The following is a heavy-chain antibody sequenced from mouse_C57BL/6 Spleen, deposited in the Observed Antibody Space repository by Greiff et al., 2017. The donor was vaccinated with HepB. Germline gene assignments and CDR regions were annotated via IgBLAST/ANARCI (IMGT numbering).Heavy chain of an antibody. CDR3: ARDLNYVGYFDV. D-gene: IGHD1-1*01. V-gene: IGHV5-4*01. Sequence: EVQGVESGGGLVKPGGSLKLSCAASGFTFSSYAMSWVRQTPEKRLEWVATISDGGSYTYYPDNVKGRYTISRDNAKNNLYLQMSHLKSEDTAMYYCARDLNYVGYFDVWGTGTTVTVSS. CDR2: ISDGGSYT. CDR1: GFTFSSYA. J-gene: IGHJ1*03.